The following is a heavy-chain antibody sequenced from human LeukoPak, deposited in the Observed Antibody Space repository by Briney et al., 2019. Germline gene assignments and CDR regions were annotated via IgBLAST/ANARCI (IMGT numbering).Heavy chain of an antibody. V-gene: IGHV3-21*01. D-gene: IGHD2-8*01. CDR2: ISSSRSYI. CDR3: ARDRLTNDAFDI. CDR1: GFTFSSYS. J-gene: IGHJ3*02. Sequence: PGGSLRLSCVASGFTFSSYSMNWVRQAPGKGLEWVSSISSSRSYIYYADFVKGRFTISRDNSKNTLYLQMNSLRAEDTAMYYCARDRLTNDAFDIWGQGTMVTVSS.